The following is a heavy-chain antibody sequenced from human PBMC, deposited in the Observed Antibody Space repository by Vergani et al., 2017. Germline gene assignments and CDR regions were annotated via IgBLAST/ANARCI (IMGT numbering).Heavy chain of an antibody. CDR2: IKQDGSEK. V-gene: IGHV3-7*03. CDR3: ARERTEYLLYNWFDP. Sequence: EVQLVESGGGLVQPGGSLRLSCAASGFTFSSYWMSWVRQAPGKGLEWVANIKQDGSEKYYVDSVKGRFTISRDNAKNSLYLQMNILRAEDTAVYYCARERTEYLLYNWFDPWGQGTLVTVSS. J-gene: IGHJ5*02. CDR1: GFTFSSYW. D-gene: IGHD2-2*01.